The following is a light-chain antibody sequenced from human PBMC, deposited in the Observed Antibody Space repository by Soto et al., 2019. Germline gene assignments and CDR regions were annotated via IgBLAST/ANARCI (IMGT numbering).Light chain of an antibody. CDR1: SSDVGGYNY. CDR2: DVS. Sequence: QSVLTQPASVSGSPGRSITIPCTGTSSDVGGYNYVSWYQHHPGKAPKLMIYDVSNRPSGVSNRFSGSKSGNTASLTISGLQPEDEADYHCSSYTTSNTRQIVLGTGTKVTVL. CDR3: SSYTTSNTRQIV. V-gene: IGLV2-14*03. J-gene: IGLJ1*01.